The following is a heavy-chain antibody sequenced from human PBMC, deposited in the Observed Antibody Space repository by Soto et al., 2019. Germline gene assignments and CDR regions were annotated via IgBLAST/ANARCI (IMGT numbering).Heavy chain of an antibody. Sequence: QVQLVQSGAEVRKPGSSVKVSCQASGGTFSNSTVTWVRQAPGQGLEWMGRLIPILGLANYAQKFRGRLTITADKSTTTASLELRSLRSDDTAIYYCARFTLGDDYWGQGTQVTVSS. CDR2: LIPILGLA. V-gene: IGHV1-69*02. J-gene: IGHJ4*02. CDR3: ARFTLGDDY. CDR1: GGTFSNST. D-gene: IGHD5-12*01.